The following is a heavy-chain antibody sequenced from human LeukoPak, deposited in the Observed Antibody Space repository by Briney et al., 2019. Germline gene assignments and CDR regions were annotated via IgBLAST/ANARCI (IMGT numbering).Heavy chain of an antibody. J-gene: IGHJ4*02. D-gene: IGHD3-10*01. CDR1: GFTSSNSA. Sequence: GGSLRLSCAASGFTSSNSAMSWVRQAPGMGLEWVSAITGSGDSTYYSDSVKGRFTISRDNSKNTLYLQMSSLRAENAAVYYCTKGTLVRGFDYWGQGTLVTVSS. V-gene: IGHV3-23*01. CDR2: ITGSGDST. CDR3: TKGTLVRGFDY.